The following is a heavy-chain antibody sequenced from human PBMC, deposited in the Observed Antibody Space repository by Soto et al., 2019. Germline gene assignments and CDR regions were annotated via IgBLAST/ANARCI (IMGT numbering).Heavy chain of an antibody. D-gene: IGHD3-10*01. Sequence: EVQLVESGGGLVNPGGSLGLSWAASGLTFGYYPLHWVAGALGRGLEGVSSISGVRDYIRYADSVKGRFAISRDNAKTSLYLQMNSLTAEDTAVYYCAREGVHNYTEYYFDYWGQGTLVTVSS. V-gene: IGHV3-21*06. CDR3: AREGVHNYTEYYFDY. J-gene: IGHJ4*02. CDR1: GLTFGYYP. CDR2: ISGVRDYI.